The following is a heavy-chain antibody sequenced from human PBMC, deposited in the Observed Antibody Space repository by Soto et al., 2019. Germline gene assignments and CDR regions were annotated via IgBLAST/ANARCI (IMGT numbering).Heavy chain of an antibody. V-gene: IGHV3-23*01. CDR3: AKETGYSYGFQPNALDV. CDR2: ISSRGDRT. CDR1: GFTFSRYA. D-gene: IGHD5-18*01. Sequence: GGSLRLSCAGSGFTFSRYAMDWVRQAPGKGLEWVSIISSRGDRTSYAESVKGRFTISRDDSKNTLFLHMNSLGAEDTAVYYCAKETGYSYGFQPNALDVWGQGTTVTVSS. J-gene: IGHJ6*02.